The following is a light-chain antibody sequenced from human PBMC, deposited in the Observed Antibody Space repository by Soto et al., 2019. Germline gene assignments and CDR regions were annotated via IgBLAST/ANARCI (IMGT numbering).Light chain of an antibody. Sequence: DIQMTQSPSTLSASVGDRFTITCRASQGIAIWLAWYQQKPGTAPKLLIYHASTLESGVPPRFSGSGSGTEFTLTISSLQPDDFATYYCQQYNSYSFGQGTKVDI. J-gene: IGKJ1*01. CDR3: QQYNSYS. V-gene: IGKV1-5*01. CDR2: HAS. CDR1: QGIAIW.